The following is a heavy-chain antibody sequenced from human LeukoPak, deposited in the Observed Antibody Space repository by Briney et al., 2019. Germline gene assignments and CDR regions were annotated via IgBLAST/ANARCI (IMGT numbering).Heavy chain of an antibody. V-gene: IGHV3-30*18. J-gene: IGHJ4*02. D-gene: IGHD3-10*01. Sequence: PGGSLRLSCAASGLSFNSCGMHWVRQAPGEGLEWVAVISSGGSNKYYADSVKGRFTISRDNSKNTLSLQMNSLRTEDTAVFYCAKGSGGSGSFYNHFDCWGQGTLVTVSS. CDR3: AKGSGGSGSFYNHFDC. CDR2: ISSGGSNK. CDR1: GLSFNSCG.